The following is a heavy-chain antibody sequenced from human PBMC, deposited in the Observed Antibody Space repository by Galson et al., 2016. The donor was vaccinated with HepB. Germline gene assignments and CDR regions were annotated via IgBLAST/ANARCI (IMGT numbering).Heavy chain of an antibody. Sequence: SLRLSCAASGFTLGDYSMSWVRQAPGKGLEWASGISGSGGNTYYADSVKGRFTISRDNSKKTLYLQMNGLRAEDTAVYFCAKARSVHLLLFDSWGQGNLVTVSS. J-gene: IGHJ4*02. CDR2: ISGSGGNT. V-gene: IGHV3-23*01. CDR1: GFTLGDYS. D-gene: IGHD2-15*01. CDR3: AKARSVHLLLFDS.